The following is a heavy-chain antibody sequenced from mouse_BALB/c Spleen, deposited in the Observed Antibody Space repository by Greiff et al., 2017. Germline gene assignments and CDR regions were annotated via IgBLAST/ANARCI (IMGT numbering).Heavy chain of an antibody. CDR1: GFTFSSYG. Sequence: DVKLVESGGGLVQPGGSLKLSCAASGFTFSSYGMSWVRQTPDKRLELVATINSNGGSTYYPDSVKGRFTISRDNAKNTLYLQMSSLKSEDTAMYYCAREPYYGNYEGWYFDVWGAGTTVTVSS. V-gene: IGHV5-6-3*01. CDR3: AREPYYGNYEGWYFDV. CDR2: INSNGGST. D-gene: IGHD2-1*01. J-gene: IGHJ1*01.